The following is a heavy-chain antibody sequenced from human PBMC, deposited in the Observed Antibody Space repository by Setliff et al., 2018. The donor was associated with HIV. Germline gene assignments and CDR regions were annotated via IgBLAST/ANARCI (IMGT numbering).Heavy chain of an antibody. CDR2: ISESGGAT. D-gene: IGHD3-3*01. CDR3: AKDGSDNFWSGYYVVARRGMDV. CDR1: GFTFSDYA. Sequence: GGSLRLSCAASGFTFSDYAMTWVRQPPGKGLEWVSAISESGGATENADSVKGRFTISRDNSRKMLYLQMNSLRDEDTAVYFCAKDGSDNFWSGYYVVARRGMDVWGQGTTVTVSS. V-gene: IGHV3-23*01. J-gene: IGHJ6*02.